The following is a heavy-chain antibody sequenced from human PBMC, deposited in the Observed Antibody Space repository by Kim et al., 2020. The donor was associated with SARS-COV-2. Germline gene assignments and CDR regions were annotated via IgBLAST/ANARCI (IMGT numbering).Heavy chain of an antibody. CDR1: GGSISSSSYY. CDR2: IYYSGST. Sequence: SETLSLTCTVSGGSISSSSYYWGWIRQPPGKGLEWIGSIYYSGSTYYNPSLKSRVTISVDTSKNQFSLKLSSVTAADTAVYYCARHKRPFDYWCQGTLVT. V-gene: IGHV4-39*01. J-gene: IGHJ4*02. CDR3: ARHKRPFDY.